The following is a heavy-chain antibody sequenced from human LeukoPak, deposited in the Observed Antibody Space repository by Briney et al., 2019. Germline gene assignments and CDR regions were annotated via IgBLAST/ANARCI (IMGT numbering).Heavy chain of an antibody. CDR3: ARDRIRYSDYGMDV. V-gene: IGHV1-2*02. J-gene: IGHJ6*02. CDR2: INPNSGGT. D-gene: IGHD5-12*01. CDR1: GYTFTGYY. Sequence: ASVKVSCKASGYTFTGYYMHWVRPAPGQGLEWMGWINPNSGGTNYAQKFQGRVTMTRDTSISTAYMELSRLRSDDTAVYYCARDRIRYSDYGMDVWGQGTTVTVSS.